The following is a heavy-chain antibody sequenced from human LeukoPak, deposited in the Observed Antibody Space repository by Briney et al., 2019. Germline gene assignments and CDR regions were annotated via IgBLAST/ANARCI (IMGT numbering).Heavy chain of an antibody. CDR1: GFTFSSYA. J-gene: IGHJ4*02. D-gene: IGHD2-2*01. V-gene: IGHV3-23*01. CDR2: ISGSGGST. CDR3: AKDQWDIVVVPTALFDY. Sequence: GGSLRLSCAASGFTFSSYAMSWVRQAPGKGLEWVSGISGSGGSTYYADSVKGRFTISRDNPKNTLYLQMKSLRAEDTAVYYCAKDQWDIVVVPTALFDYWGQGTLVTVSS.